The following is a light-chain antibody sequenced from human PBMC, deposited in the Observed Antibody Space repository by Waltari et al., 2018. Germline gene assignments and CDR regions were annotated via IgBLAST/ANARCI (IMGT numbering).Light chain of an antibody. J-gene: IGKJ2*01. CDR1: QSVVFSSNNKNY. Sequence: DIVLNQSPDSLAVSLGERATINCKSSQSVVFSSNNKNYLAWYQQKPGQPPKLLITWASTRESWVPDRFSGSGSGTDFTLTISSLQAEDVAVYYCQQCYTFPYTFGQGTKLEIK. CDR3: QQCYTFPYT. CDR2: WAS. V-gene: IGKV4-1*01.